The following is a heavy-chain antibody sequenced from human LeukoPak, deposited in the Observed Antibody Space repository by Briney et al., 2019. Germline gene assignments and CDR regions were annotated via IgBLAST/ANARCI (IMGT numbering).Heavy chain of an antibody. Sequence: PGGSLRLSCAASGFTFSSYGMHWVRQAPGKGLEWVAVIWYDGSNKYYADSVKGRFTISRDNSKNSLYLQMNSLRVEDTAAYFCTRVEKGFWSGFKMDVWGKGTTVAVSS. D-gene: IGHD3-3*01. CDR3: TRVEKGFWSGFKMDV. V-gene: IGHV3-33*01. CDR1: GFTFSSYG. J-gene: IGHJ6*04. CDR2: IWYDGSNK.